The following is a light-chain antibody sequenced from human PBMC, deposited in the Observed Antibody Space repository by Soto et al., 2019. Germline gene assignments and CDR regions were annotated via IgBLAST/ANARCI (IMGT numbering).Light chain of an antibody. Sequence: QSALTQPASVSGSPGQSITISCTGTSSDVGGYNYVSWYQQHPGKAPKLMIYDVSNRPSGVSNRFSGSKSVNTASLTISGLQAADEANYYCSSYPSSSTLVFGGGTKQTVL. V-gene: IGLV2-14*03. CDR2: DVS. CDR1: SSDVGGYNY. CDR3: SSYPSSSTLV. J-gene: IGLJ2*01.